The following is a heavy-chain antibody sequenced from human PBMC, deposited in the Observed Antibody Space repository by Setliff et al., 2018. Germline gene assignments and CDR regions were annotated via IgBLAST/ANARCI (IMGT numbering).Heavy chain of an antibody. CDR2: INHSGST. J-gene: IGHJ3*02. D-gene: IGHD3-22*01. CDR1: GGSFSGYY. Sequence: PSETLSLTCAVYGGSFSGYYWSWIRQPPGKGLEWIGEINHSGSTNYNPSLKSRVTVSLDASKNQLSLKLSSVTAADTAVYYCARDHYDYYDSRQAFDIWGQGTMVTVSS. CDR3: ARDHYDYYDSRQAFDI. V-gene: IGHV4-34*01.